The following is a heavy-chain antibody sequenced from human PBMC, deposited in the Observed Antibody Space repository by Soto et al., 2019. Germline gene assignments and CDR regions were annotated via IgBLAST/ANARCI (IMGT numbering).Heavy chain of an antibody. CDR2: IIPILGIA. V-gene: IGHV1-69*02. CDR3: ARGKGIAAPFYYY. D-gene: IGHD6-13*01. J-gene: IGHJ4*02. CDR1: GGTFSSYT. Sequence: QVQLVQSGAEVTKPGSSVKVSCKASGGTFSSYTISWVRQAPGQGLEWMGRIIPILGIANYAQKFQGRVAITADKSTSTAYMELSSLRSEDTAVYYCARGKGIAAPFYYYWCQGTLVTVSS.